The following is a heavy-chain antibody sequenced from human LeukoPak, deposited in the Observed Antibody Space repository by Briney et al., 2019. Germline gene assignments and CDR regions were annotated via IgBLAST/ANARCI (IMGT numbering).Heavy chain of an antibody. Sequence: ASVKVSCKASGYTFTGYYMHWVRQAPGQGLEWMGWINPNSGGTNYAQKFQGRVTMTRDTSISTAYMELSRLRSDDTAVYYCARVRTRKSIPGDAFDIWGQGTMVTVSS. J-gene: IGHJ3*02. D-gene: IGHD3-3*02. CDR2: INPNSGGT. V-gene: IGHV1-2*02. CDR3: ARVRTRKSIPGDAFDI. CDR1: GYTFTGYY.